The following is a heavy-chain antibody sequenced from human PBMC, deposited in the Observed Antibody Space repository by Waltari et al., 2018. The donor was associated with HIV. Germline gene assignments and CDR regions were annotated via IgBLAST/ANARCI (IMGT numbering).Heavy chain of an antibody. D-gene: IGHD6-6*01. J-gene: IGHJ4*02. V-gene: IGHV1-8*01. CDR1: GYTFTSLD. Sequence: QVQLVQSGAEVKKPGASVKFSCKASGYTFTSLDDNWLRQATGQGREWMGWMNPNSGNTGYAQKFQGRVTMTRNTSISTAYMELSSLRSEDTAVYYCARGLYRMGYSSSFVGHWWGQGTLVTVSS. CDR2: MNPNSGNT. CDR3: ARGLYRMGYSSSFVGHW.